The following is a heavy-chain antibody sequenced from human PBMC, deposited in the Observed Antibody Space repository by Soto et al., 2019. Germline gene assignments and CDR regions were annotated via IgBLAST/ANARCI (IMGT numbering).Heavy chain of an antibody. D-gene: IGHD3-22*01. CDR3: AKSIYYDSSGYYNRKFDY. Sequence: GGSLRLSCAASGFTFSSYAMSWVRQAPGKGLEWVSGISGSGCSEYYADSVKGRFTISRDNSKNTLSLQMNSLRAEDTAIYYCAKSIYYDSSGYYNRKFDYWGQGTLVTVSS. CDR1: GFTFSSYA. CDR2: ISGSGCSE. J-gene: IGHJ4*02. V-gene: IGHV3-23*01.